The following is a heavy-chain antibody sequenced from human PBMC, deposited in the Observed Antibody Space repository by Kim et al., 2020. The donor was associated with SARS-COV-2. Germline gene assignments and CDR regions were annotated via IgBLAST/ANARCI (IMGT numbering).Heavy chain of an antibody. V-gene: IGHV1-69*04. J-gene: IGHJ2*01. D-gene: IGHD4-17*01. CDR3: ARGDYGDYVWYFDL. CDR2: IIPILGIA. Sequence: SVKVSCKASGGTFSSYAISWVRQAPGQGLEWMGRIIPILGIANYAQKFQGRVTITADKSTSTAYMELSSLRSEDTAVYYCARGDYGDYVWYFDLWGRGTLVTVSS. CDR1: GGTFSSYA.